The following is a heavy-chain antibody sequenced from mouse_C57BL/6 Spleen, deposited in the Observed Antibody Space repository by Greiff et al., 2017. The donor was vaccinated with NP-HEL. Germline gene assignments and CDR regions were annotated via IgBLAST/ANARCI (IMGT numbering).Heavy chain of an antibody. CDR1: GFTFSDYG. J-gene: IGHJ3*01. D-gene: IGHD2-3*01. CDR2: ISSGSSTI. Sequence: EVNVVESGGGLVKPGGSLKLSCAASGFTFSDYGMHWVRQAPEKGLEWVAYISSGSSTIYYADTVKGRFTISRDNAKNTLFLQRTSLRSEDTAMYYCARPGYYVWFAYWGQGTLVTVSA. CDR3: ARPGYYVWFAY. V-gene: IGHV5-17*01.